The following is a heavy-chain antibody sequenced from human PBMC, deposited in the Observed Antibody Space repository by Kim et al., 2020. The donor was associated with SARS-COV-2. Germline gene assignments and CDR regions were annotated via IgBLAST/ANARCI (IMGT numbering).Heavy chain of an antibody. V-gene: IGHV4-39*02. CDR2: IYHSGDT. CDR3: AGRAVAGSYYFDY. Sequence: SETLSLTCTVSGGSISTNNYYWGWIRQPPGKGLEWIGSIYHSGDTYANPAVKSRLTMSIDTSQNHFSLKMSSVTAADTAVYFCAGRAVAGSYYFDYWGQGTPVAVSS. J-gene: IGHJ4*02. CDR1: GGSISTNNYY. D-gene: IGHD6-19*01.